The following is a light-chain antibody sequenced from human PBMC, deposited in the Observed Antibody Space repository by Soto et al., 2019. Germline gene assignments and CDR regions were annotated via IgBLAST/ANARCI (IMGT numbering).Light chain of an antibody. CDR1: QSVSSY. CDR2: DAS. V-gene: IGKV3-11*01. Sequence: EIVLTQSPATLSLSPGERATLSCRASQSVSSYLAWYQQKPGQAPRLLIYDASNRATGIPARFSGSGSGTDFTLTISSLKPEDFAVYYCQQGSNWPPLTFGGGTKVEIK. CDR3: QQGSNWPPLT. J-gene: IGKJ4*01.